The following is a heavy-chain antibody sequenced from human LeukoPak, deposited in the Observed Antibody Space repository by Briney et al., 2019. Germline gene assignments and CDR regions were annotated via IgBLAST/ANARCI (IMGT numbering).Heavy chain of an antibody. CDR2: INHNGNVN. CDR3: AREPQPYGGFSYFDY. V-gene: IGHV3-7*03. J-gene: IGHJ4*02. D-gene: IGHD5-12*01. CDR1: GFTFSSYW. Sequence: GGSLRLSCAASGFTFSSYWMNWARQAPGKGLEWVASINHNGNVNYYVDSVKGRFTISRDNAKNSLYLQMSNLRAEDTAVYFCAREPQPYGGFSYFDYWGQGTLVTVSS.